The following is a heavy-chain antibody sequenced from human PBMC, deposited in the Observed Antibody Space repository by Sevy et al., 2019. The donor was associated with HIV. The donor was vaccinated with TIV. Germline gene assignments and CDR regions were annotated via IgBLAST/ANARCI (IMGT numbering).Heavy chain of an antibody. V-gene: IGHV4-59*01. CDR1: VGSISSYY. J-gene: IGHJ6*02. CDR3: ARGTPTTGGRGYYYGMDV. D-gene: IGHD4-4*01. Sequence: SETLSLTCTVSVGSISSYYWSWIRQPPGKGLEWIGYIYYSGSTNYNPSLKSRVTISVDTSKNQFSLKLSSVTAADTAVYYCARGTPTTGGRGYYYGMDVWGQGTTVTVSS. CDR2: IYYSGST.